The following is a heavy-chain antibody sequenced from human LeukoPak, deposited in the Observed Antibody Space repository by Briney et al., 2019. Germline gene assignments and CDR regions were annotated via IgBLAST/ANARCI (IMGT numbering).Heavy chain of an antibody. CDR3: AKATYYDFWSGYVFDY. CDR2: ISGSGGST. J-gene: IGHJ4*02. D-gene: IGHD3-3*01. Sequence: GGSLRLSCAASGFTFSSYAMSWVRQAPGKGLEWVSAISGSGGSTYYADSVKGRFTISRDNSENTLYLQMNSLRAEDTAVYYCAKATYYDFWSGYVFDYWGQGTLVTVSS. CDR1: GFTFSSYA. V-gene: IGHV3-23*01.